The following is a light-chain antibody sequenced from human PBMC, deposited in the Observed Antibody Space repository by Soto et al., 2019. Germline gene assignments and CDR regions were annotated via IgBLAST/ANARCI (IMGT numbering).Light chain of an antibody. CDR1: QRVLYSSSNKNY. CDR3: QQYYSTPWT. CDR2: WAS. J-gene: IGKJ1*01. V-gene: IGKV4-1*01. Sequence: DIVLTQSPDSLAVSLGERATINCKSSQRVLYSSSNKNYLAWYQQKPGQPPKLLIYWASTRESGVPDRFSGSESGTDFTLTISSLQAEDVAVYYCQQYYSTPWTFSQGTKVEIK.